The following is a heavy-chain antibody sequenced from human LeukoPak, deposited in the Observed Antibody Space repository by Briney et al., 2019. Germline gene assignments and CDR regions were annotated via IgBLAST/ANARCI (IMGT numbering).Heavy chain of an antibody. V-gene: IGHV1-18*01. D-gene: IGHD1-26*01. CDR2: ISANNGNTKYNT. CDR1: GYTFTSYG. Sequence: ASVKVSCKASGYTFTSYGISWVRQAPGQGLEWMGWISANNGNTKYNTKYAQNLQGRVTMTTDISTSTAYMELRTLRSDDTAVYYCARDGDRSGSQSYWGQGTLVTVSS. CDR3: ARDGDRSGSQSY. J-gene: IGHJ4*02.